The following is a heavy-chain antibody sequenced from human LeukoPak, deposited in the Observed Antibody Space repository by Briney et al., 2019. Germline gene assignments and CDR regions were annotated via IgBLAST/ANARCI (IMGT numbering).Heavy chain of an antibody. V-gene: IGHV4-4*02. D-gene: IGHD6-19*01. Sequence: NPSETLSLTCSVSGASITNSDWWTWVRQPPGEGLEWIGEIYHGVTTKYNPSLKSRVTISVDKSKNEFSLKLSSVTAADTAVYYCARVRCSEGKCNFFDYWGQGTLVTVSS. CDR2: IYHGVTT. J-gene: IGHJ4*02. CDR1: GASITNSDW. CDR3: ARVRCSEGKCNFFDY.